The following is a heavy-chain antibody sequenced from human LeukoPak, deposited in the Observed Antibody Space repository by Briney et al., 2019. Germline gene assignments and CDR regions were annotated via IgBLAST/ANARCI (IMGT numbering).Heavy chain of an antibody. V-gene: IGHV1-2*02. Sequence: ASVKVSCKASGYTFTGYYMHWVRQAPGQGLEWMGWINPNSGGTNYAQKFQGRVTMTRDTSISTAYMELSRLRSDDTAVYYCARVIRLNDSYCDFLGLFDYWGQGTLVTVSP. CDR3: ARVIRLNDSYCDFLGLFDY. CDR2: INPNSGGT. D-gene: IGHD3-3*01. J-gene: IGHJ4*02. CDR1: GYTFTGYY.